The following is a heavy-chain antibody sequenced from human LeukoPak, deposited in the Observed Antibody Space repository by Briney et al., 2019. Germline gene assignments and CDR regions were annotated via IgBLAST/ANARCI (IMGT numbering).Heavy chain of an antibody. CDR3: AREHSSSWDQFDY. Sequence: ASVNVSCKASGYSFTGYYMHWVRQAPGQGLEWMGWNNPNSGGTNYAQKFQGRVTMTRDTSISTAYMELSRLRSDDTAVYYCAREHSSSWDQFDYWGQGTLVTVSS. V-gene: IGHV1-2*02. J-gene: IGHJ4*02. CDR1: GYSFTGYY. CDR2: NNPNSGGT. D-gene: IGHD6-13*01.